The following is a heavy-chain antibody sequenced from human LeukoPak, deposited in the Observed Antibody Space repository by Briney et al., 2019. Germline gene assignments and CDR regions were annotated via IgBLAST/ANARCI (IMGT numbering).Heavy chain of an antibody. V-gene: IGHV1-69*05. CDR2: IIPIFGTA. J-gene: IGHJ4*02. D-gene: IGHD3-22*01. Sequence: SVKVSCKASGRTFSSYAISWVRQAPGQGLEWMGGIIPIFGTANYAQKFEGRVTITTDESTSTAYMELSSLRSEDTAVYYCARDVNPHTYYYDSSGYYPQVGFDYWGQGTLVTVSS. CDR3: ARDVNPHTYYYDSSGYYPQVGFDY. CDR1: GRTFSSYA.